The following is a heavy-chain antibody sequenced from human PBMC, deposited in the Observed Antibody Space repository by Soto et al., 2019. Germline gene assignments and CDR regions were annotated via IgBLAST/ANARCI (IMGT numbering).Heavy chain of an antibody. Sequence: GESLKISCQGSGYAFSSYWIAWVRQTTGKGLEWMGIIYPGDSDTRYSPSFQGQVTISVDKSITTAYLQWSSLKASDTAMYYCARGYCTATICDPWFDPWGQGTLVTVSS. J-gene: IGHJ5*02. CDR3: ARGYCTATICDPWFDP. CDR1: GYAFSSYW. D-gene: IGHD2-8*02. V-gene: IGHV5-51*01. CDR2: IYPGDSDT.